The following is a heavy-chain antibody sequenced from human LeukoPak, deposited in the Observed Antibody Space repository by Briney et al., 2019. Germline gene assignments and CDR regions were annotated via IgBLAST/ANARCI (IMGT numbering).Heavy chain of an antibody. CDR3: ARHYKDFDY. CDR2: ISGNGANI. J-gene: IGHJ4*02. CDR1: GFTFSTYA. D-gene: IGHD1-14*01. Sequence: GCLRLSCVASGFTFSTYAMSWVRQAPGQGLEWVAVISGNGANIYYGDSMKGRVTISRDNSKNTLYLQMNSLRAEDTAVYYCARHYKDFDYWGQGTLVTVSS. V-gene: IGHV3-23*01.